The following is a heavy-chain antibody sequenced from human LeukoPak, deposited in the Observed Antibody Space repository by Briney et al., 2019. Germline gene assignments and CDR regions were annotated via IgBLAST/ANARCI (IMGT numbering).Heavy chain of an antibody. CDR1: GFSFSTYS. Sequence: GGSLRLSCAPAGFSFSTYSMNWVRQAQGKGLQWVSYISSGSDNIYYADSVMGRFSISRDNAKNSLYLQMNSLRDEDTAVYYCARESYWGSSGKGFDYWGQGSLVTVSS. CDR3: ARESYWGSSGKGFDY. J-gene: IGHJ4*02. CDR2: ISSGSDNI. V-gene: IGHV3-48*02. D-gene: IGHD4-23*01.